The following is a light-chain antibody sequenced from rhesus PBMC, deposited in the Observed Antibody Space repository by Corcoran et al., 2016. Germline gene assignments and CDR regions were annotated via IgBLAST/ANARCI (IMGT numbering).Light chain of an antibody. J-gene: IGKJ4*01. CDR3: QHGYGTPLT. CDR2: KAS. CDR1: ENVNNY. V-gene: IGKV1-74*01. Sequence: DIQMTQSPSSLSASVGDRVTITCRASENVNNYLNWYQQKPGNAPKLLIYKASTLQSGVPSRFSGSGSGTDYTFTISSLQPEDVATYYCQHGYGTPLTFGGGTKVEIK.